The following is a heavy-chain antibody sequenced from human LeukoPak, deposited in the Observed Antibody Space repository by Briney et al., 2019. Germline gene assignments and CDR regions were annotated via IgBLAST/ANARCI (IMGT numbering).Heavy chain of an antibody. D-gene: IGHD1-20*01. CDR3: ARLPAARLISGAFDI. V-gene: IGHV4-59*01. CDR1: GASMTTYY. Sequence: SSETLSLTCTVSGASMTTYYWSWIRQPPGKGLEWVAYIYSSGSTNYNPSLKSRLTISIDTSKKQFSLKMSSVTAADTALYYCARLPAARLISGAFDIWGQGTMVTVSS. J-gene: IGHJ3*02. CDR2: IYSSGST.